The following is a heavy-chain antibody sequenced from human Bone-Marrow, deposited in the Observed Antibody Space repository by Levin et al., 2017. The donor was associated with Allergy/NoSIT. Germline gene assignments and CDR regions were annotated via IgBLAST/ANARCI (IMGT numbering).Heavy chain of an antibody. Sequence: ASVKVPCKGSGYSFTTYWIAWVRQMPGKGLDWMGIIYPRDSDTRYSPSFQGQVTISADKSISTAYVQWSSLRASDAAIYYCARIREATVTTTLDYWGQGTLVTVSS. D-gene: IGHD4-17*01. J-gene: IGHJ4*02. V-gene: IGHV5-51*01. CDR2: IYPRDSDT. CDR1: GYSFTTYW. CDR3: ARIREATVTTTLDY.